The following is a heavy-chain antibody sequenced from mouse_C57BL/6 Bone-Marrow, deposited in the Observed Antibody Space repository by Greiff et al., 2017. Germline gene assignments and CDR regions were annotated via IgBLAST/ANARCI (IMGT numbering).Heavy chain of an antibody. CDR2: ISSGGSYT. V-gene: IGHV5-6*01. CDR3: ASPGLAWFAY. Sequence: EVQGVESGGDLVKPGGSLKLSCAASGYTFSSYGMSWVRQTPDKRLEWVATISSGGSYTYYPDSVKGRFTISRDNAKNTLYLQMSSLKSEDTAMYYCASPGLAWFAYWGQGTLVTVSA. CDR1: GYTFSSYG. J-gene: IGHJ3*01.